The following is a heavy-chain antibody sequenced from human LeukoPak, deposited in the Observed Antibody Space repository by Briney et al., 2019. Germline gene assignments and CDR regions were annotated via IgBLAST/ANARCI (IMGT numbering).Heavy chain of an antibody. V-gene: IGHV3-23*01. Sequence: PGGSLRLSCVASGFTFSNYAMSWVRQAPGKGLELVSGIYGSEDKTVYGDAVKGRFTISRDNSRNTLHLQMNSLRADDTAVYYCAKTQGYYDAWGQGALVTVSS. CDR2: IYGSEDKT. CDR1: GFTFSNYA. J-gene: IGHJ5*02. CDR3: AKTQGYYDA. D-gene: IGHD2-15*01.